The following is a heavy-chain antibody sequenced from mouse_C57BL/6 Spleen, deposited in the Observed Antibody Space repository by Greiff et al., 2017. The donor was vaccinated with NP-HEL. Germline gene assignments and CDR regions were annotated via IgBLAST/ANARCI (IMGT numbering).Heavy chain of an antibody. D-gene: IGHD1-1*01. V-gene: IGHV1-53*01. CDR2: INPSNGGT. Sequence: QVQLQQSGTELVKPGASVKLSCKASGYTFTSYWMHWVKQRPGQGLEWIGNINPSNGGTNYNEKFKSKATLTVDKSSSTAYMQLSSLTSEDSAVYYCARGGYYGLYYFDYWGQGTTLTVSS. CDR3: ARGGYYGLYYFDY. J-gene: IGHJ2*01. CDR1: GYTFTSYW.